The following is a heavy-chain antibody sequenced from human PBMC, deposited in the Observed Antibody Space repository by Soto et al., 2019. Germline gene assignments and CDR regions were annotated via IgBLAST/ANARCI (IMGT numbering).Heavy chain of an antibody. J-gene: IGHJ4*02. CDR1: GFTFGSYA. Sequence: GFLRLSCAASGFTFGSYAVAWIRQAPGKGLEWVSVIGSDNGDIQYADSVKGRFTISRDNSKNTLYLQMNSLTAEDTAVYYCAKYSTTSASRYFDFWGQGTLVTVSS. V-gene: IGHV3-23*01. CDR2: IGSDNGDI. D-gene: IGHD1-1*01. CDR3: AKYSTTSASRYFDF.